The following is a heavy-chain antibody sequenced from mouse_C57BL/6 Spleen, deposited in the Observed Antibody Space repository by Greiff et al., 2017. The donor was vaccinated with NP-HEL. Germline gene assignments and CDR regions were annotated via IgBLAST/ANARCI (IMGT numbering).Heavy chain of an antibody. CDR1: GYSITSGYY. V-gene: IGHV3-6*01. CDR3: ARDGGKRWYFDV. J-gene: IGHJ1*03. Sequence: EVKLMESGPGLVKPSQSLSLTCSVTGYSITSGYYWNWIRQFPGNKLEWMGYISYDGSNNYNPSLKNRISITRDTSKNQFFLKLNSVTTEDTATYYCARDGGKRWYFDVWGTGTTVTVSS. CDR2: ISYDGSN. D-gene: IGHD2-1*01.